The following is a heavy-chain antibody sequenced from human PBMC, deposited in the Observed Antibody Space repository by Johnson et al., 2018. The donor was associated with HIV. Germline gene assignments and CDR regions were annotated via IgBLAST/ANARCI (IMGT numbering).Heavy chain of an antibody. J-gene: IGHJ3*02. CDR1: GSTFSNYA. V-gene: IGHV3-23*04. CDR2: ISGTGGGN. Sequence: EVQLVESGEGVVQPGRSLRLSCAASGSTFSNYAMSWVRQPPGKGLEWVSSISGTGGGNYYADSATARFTTSSDNSKNTLYLQMNSLRVEDTAVYYRARDRIWAYAFDIWGQGTMVTVSS. D-gene: IGHD7-27*01. CDR3: ARDRIWAYAFDI.